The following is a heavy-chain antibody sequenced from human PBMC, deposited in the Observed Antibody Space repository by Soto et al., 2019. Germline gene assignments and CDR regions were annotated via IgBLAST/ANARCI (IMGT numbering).Heavy chain of an antibody. CDR2: ISGSGGST. CDR1: GFTFSSYA. J-gene: IGHJ4*02. V-gene: IGHV3-23*01. Sequence: EVQLLESGGGLVQPGGSLRLSCAASGFTFSSYAMRWVRQAPVKGLEWVSAISGSGGSTYYADSVKGRFTISRDNTKNTLYLQMNRLRAEDTAVYYCARRGSGSCYDYGGQGTLVTVST. D-gene: IGHD1-26*01. CDR3: ARRGSGSCYDY.